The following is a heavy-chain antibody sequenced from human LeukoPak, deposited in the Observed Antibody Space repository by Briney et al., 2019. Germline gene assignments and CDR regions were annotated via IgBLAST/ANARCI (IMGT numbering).Heavy chain of an antibody. CDR3: ARHLIAVAGIWFDP. CDR2: IYYSGST. V-gene: IGHV4-39*01. CDR1: GGSISSSSYY. J-gene: IGHJ5*02. Sequence: PSETLSLTCTVSGGSISSSSYYWGWIRQPPGKGLEWIGSIYYSGSTYYNPSLKSRVTISVDTSKNQFSLKLSSVTAADTAVYYCARHLIAVAGIWFDPWGQGTLATVSS. D-gene: IGHD6-19*01.